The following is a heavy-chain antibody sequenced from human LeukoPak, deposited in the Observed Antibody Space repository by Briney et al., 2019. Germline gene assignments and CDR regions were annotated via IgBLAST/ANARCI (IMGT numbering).Heavy chain of an antibody. CDR3: ARDNEKGEPRAWAFDV. D-gene: IGHD1-26*01. CDR1: GYTFTSYY. Sequence: GASVKFSCKASGYTFTSYYMHWVRQAPGQGLEWIGIINPSGGSTSYAQKFQGRVTMTRDTSTSTVYMELSSLRSEDTAVYYCARDNEKGEPRAWAFDVWGQGTMVTVSS. CDR2: INPSGGST. V-gene: IGHV1-46*01. J-gene: IGHJ3*01.